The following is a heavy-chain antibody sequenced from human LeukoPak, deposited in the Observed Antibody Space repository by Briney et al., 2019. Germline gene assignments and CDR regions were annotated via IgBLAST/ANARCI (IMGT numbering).Heavy chain of an antibody. V-gene: IGHV4-59*01. CDR1: GGSISSYY. D-gene: IGHD5-18*01. CDR3: ARGRYSYGSWYFDY. CDR2: IYYSGST. Sequence: SETLSLTCTVSGGSISSYYWSWIRQPPGKGLEWIGYIYYSGSTNYNPSLKSRVTLSVDTSKNQFSLMVSSVTAADTAVYFCARGRYSYGSWYFDYWGQGTLVTVSS. J-gene: IGHJ4*02.